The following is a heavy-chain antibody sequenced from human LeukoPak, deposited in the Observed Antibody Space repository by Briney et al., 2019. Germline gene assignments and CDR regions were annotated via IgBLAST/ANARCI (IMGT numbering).Heavy chain of an antibody. Sequence: GGSLRLSCAASGSTFNRYDMSWVRQAPGKGLEWVSAISGSGVTTYHADSVKGRFTISRDNSKNTLYLQMNSLRAEDTAIYYCARDSQYYDVLTAEFVDYWGQGTLVTVSS. CDR3: ARDSQYYDVLTAEFVDY. V-gene: IGHV3-23*01. CDR2: ISGSGVTT. CDR1: GSTFNRYD. J-gene: IGHJ4*02. D-gene: IGHD3-9*01.